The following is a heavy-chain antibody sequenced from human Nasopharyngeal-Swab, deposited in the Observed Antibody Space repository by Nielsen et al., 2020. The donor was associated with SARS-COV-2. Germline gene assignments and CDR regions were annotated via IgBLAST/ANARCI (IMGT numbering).Heavy chain of an antibody. Sequence: GESLKISCAASGFTFSRYWMHWVRQIPGKGLVWVSRIDSNGDRAIYADAVEGRFTVSRDNAKNTLYLEMGSLRAEDTALYYCARGGFDHAFDIWGQGTMVTVSS. D-gene: IGHD3-10*01. CDR1: GFTFSRYW. V-gene: IGHV3-74*01. CDR3: ARGGFDHAFDI. CDR2: IDSNGDRA. J-gene: IGHJ3*02.